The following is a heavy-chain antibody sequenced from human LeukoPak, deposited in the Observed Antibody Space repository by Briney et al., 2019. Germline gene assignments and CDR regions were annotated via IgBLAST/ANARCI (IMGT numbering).Heavy chain of an antibody. CDR1: GFSLSTSGVG. CDR3: ALAYYYDSSGYYWAAFDI. Sequence: SGPTLVKPRQTLTLTCTFSGFSLSTSGVGVGWIRQPPGKALEWLALIYWNDDKRYSPSLKSRLTITKATSKNQVVLTMTNMDPVDTATYYCALAYYYDSSGYYWAAFDIWGQGTMVTVSS. J-gene: IGHJ3*02. V-gene: IGHV2-5*01. CDR2: IYWNDDK. D-gene: IGHD3-22*01.